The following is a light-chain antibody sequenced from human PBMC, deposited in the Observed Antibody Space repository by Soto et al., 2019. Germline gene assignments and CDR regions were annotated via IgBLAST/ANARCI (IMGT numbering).Light chain of an antibody. J-gene: IGLJ1*01. CDR2: EVS. Sequence: QSALTQPASVSGSPGQSITISCTGTSSDVGSYNLVSWYQQHPGKAPKLMIYEVSKRPSGVSNRFSGSKSGNTACLTISGLQAEDEADYYCCSYAGSSTHYVFGTGTKLTVL. CDR3: CSYAGSSTHYV. V-gene: IGLV2-23*02. CDR1: SSDVGSYNL.